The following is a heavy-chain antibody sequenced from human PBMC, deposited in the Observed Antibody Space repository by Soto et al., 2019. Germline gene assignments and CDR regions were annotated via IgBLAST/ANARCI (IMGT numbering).Heavy chain of an antibody. CDR1: GLTVRGKKY. CDR3: ASWLEREHAYDI. Sequence: DVQLVASGGGLIQPGGSLRLSCAALGLTVRGKKYITWVRQAPGKGLEWVSALYDVDGTYYADSAKGRFTISRDNSNNIIYLQMNSLGPDDTAVYYWASWLEREHAYDIWGLWTMVTVSS. CDR2: LYDVDGT. V-gene: IGHV3-53*01. D-gene: IGHD1-1*01. J-gene: IGHJ3*02.